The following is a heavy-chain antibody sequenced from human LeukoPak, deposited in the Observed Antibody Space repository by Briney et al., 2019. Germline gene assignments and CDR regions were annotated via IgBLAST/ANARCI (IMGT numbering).Heavy chain of an antibody. J-gene: IGHJ5*02. Sequence: ASVKVSCKASGGTFSSYAISWVRQAPGQGLEWMGGIIPIFGTANYAQKFQGRVTITADKSTSTAYMELSSLRSEDTAVYYCEAVFYYGSGSYNWFDPWGQGTLVTVSS. CDR2: IIPIFGTA. V-gene: IGHV1-69*06. CDR3: EAVFYYGSGSYNWFDP. D-gene: IGHD3-10*01. CDR1: GGTFSSYA.